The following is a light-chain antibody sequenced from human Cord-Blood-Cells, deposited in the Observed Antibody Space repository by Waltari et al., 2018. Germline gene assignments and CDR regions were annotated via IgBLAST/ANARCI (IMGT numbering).Light chain of an antibody. CDR1: SSDVGSYNL. J-gene: IGLJ1*01. CDR2: EGS. Sequence: QSALTQPASVSGSPGQSITISCTGTSSDVGSYNLVSWYQQHPGKAPKLMIYEGSKRASGVSNRSSGSNAGNTASLTISGLQAEDEADYSCCSYAGSSTYVFGTGTKVTVL. CDR3: CSYAGSSTYV. V-gene: IGLV2-23*01.